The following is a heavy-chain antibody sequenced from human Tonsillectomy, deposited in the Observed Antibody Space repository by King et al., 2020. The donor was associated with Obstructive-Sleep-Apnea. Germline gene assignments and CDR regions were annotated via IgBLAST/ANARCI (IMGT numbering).Heavy chain of an antibody. CDR3: ARDGGRCSSPSCSFS. CDR1: GFTFSDYY. V-gene: IGHV3-11*01. J-gene: IGHJ4*02. CDR2: IISGGITI. Sequence: VQLVESGGGLVKPGGSLRVSCAASGFTFSDYYLSWIRQAPGKGLECVSYIISGGITIYYADSVKGRFTISRDNAKNSLYLQMKSLRAEDTAVYYCARDGGRCSSPSCSFSWGQGTLVTVSS. D-gene: IGHD2-2*01.